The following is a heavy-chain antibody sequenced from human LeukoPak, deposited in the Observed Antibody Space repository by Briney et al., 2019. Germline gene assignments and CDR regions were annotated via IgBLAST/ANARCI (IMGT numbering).Heavy chain of an antibody. CDR3: ARRADYGDYYNWFDP. CDR2: IYYSGST. D-gene: IGHD4-17*01. J-gene: IGHJ5*02. Sequence: SETLFLTCTVSGGSISSSSYYWGWIRQPPGKGLEWIGSIYYSGSTYYNPSLKSRVTISVDTSKNQFSLKLSSVTAADTAVYYCARRADYGDYYNWFDPWGQGTLVTVSS. CDR1: GGSISSSSYY. V-gene: IGHV4-39*01.